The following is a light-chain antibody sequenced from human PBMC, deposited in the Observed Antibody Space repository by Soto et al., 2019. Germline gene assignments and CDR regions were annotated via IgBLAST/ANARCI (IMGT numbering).Light chain of an antibody. CDR2: DAS. V-gene: IGKV3D-15*01. CDR3: QQYNSYSRT. CDR1: QSVSNS. J-gene: IGKJ1*01. Sequence: EIVMTQSPATLSVSTGERATLSCRASQSVSNSLAWYQQKPGQAPRLLIYDASNRATGIPARFSGSGSGTEFTLTISSLQPDDFATYYCQQYNSYSRTFGQGTTGDIK.